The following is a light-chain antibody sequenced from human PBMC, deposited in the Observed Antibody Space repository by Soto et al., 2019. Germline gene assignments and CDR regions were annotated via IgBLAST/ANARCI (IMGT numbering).Light chain of an antibody. CDR2: EVS. V-gene: IGLV2-14*01. CDR1: SSDVGGYDY. Sequence: QSALTQPASVSGSPGQSITISCTGTSSDVGGYDYVSWYQQHPGKAPKLMIYEVSDRPLGVSNRFSGSKSGNTASLTISGLQAEDEADYYCSSYTSSYTPPYIFGTGTKLTVL. J-gene: IGLJ1*01. CDR3: SSYTSSYTPPYI.